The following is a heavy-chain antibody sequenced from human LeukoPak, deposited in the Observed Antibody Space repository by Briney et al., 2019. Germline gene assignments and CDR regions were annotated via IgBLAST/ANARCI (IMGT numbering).Heavy chain of an antibody. CDR2: ISAYNGNT. CDR3: ARAVAGTGYYYYYMDV. D-gene: IGHD6-19*01. CDR1: GYTFTSYG. V-gene: IGHV1-18*01. J-gene: IGHJ6*03. Sequence: ASVKVSCKASGYTFTSYGISWVRQAPGQGLEWMGWISAYNGNTNYAQKLQGRVTMTTDTSTSTAYMELRSLRSDDTAVYYCARAVAGTGYYYYYMDVWGKGTTVTVSS.